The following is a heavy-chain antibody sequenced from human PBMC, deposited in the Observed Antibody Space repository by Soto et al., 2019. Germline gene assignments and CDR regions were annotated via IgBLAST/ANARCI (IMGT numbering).Heavy chain of an antibody. CDR2: INPSGGST. J-gene: IGHJ4*02. Sequence: ASVKVSCKAGGYTFTTYYIHWVRQAAGQGLEWMGIINPSGGSTSYAQKFQGRVTMTRDTSTSTVYMEMSSLKSEDTAVYYCARDSSGSYVNYFDSWGQGTLVTVSS. CDR1: GYTFTTYY. V-gene: IGHV1-46*01. CDR3: ARDSSGSYVNYFDS. D-gene: IGHD1-26*01.